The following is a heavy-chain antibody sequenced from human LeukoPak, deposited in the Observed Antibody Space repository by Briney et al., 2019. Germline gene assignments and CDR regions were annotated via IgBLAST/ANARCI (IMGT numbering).Heavy chain of an antibody. CDR2: ISVSGGST. V-gene: IGHV3-23*01. CDR3: ARDPYGDYVFDY. Sequence: GGSLRLSCAASGFTFSSYAMSWVRQAPEKGLERVSGISVSGGSTYYADSVKGRFTISRDNSKNTLYLQMNSLRAEDTAVYYCARDPYGDYVFDYWGQGTLVTVSS. J-gene: IGHJ4*02. CDR1: GFTFSSYA. D-gene: IGHD4-17*01.